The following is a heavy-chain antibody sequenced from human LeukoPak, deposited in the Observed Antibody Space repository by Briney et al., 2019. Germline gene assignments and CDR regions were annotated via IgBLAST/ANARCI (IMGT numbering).Heavy chain of an antibody. CDR3: AKDLGLVVVAATLDY. Sequence: PGGSLRLSCAASGFTFSSYSINWVRQAPGKGLEWVSSISSTSSNIYYADSVKGRFTISRDNSKNTLYLQMNSLRAEDTAVYYCAKDLGLVVVAATLDYWGQGTLVTVSS. V-gene: IGHV3-21*04. CDR2: ISSTSSNI. J-gene: IGHJ4*02. CDR1: GFTFSSYS. D-gene: IGHD2-15*01.